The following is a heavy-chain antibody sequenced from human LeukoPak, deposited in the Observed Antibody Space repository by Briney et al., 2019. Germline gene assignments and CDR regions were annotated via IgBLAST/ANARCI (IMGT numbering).Heavy chain of an antibody. CDR3: ARVPPDY. Sequence: SETLSLTCAVSGASISSNWWNWVRQPPGKGLEWIGSIYYSGSTYYNPSLKSRVTISVDTSKNQFSLKLSSVTAADTAVYYRARVPPDYWGQGTLVTVSS. J-gene: IGHJ4*02. V-gene: IGHV4-4*02. CDR1: GASISSNW. CDR2: IYYSGST.